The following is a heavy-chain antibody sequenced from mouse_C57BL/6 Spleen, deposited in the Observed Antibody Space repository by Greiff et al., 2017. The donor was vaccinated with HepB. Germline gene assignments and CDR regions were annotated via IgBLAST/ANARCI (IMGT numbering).Heavy chain of an antibody. J-gene: IGHJ2*01. D-gene: IGHD1-1*01. Sequence: EVKLMESGGGLVQPGGSLSLSCAASGFTFTDYYMSWVRQPPGKALEWLGFIRNKANGYTTEYSASVKGRFTISRDNSQSILYLQMNALRAEDSATYYGARSGGSSLYYFDYWGQGTTLTVSS. CDR2: IRNKANGYTT. CDR3: ARSGGSSLYYFDY. CDR1: GFTFTDYY. V-gene: IGHV7-3*01.